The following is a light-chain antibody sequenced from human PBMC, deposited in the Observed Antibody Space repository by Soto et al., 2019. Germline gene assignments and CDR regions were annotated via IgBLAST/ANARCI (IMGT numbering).Light chain of an antibody. Sequence: QSVLTQPASVSGSPGQSITISCTGTSSDVGSYNLVSWYQQHPGKAPKLIIYEDSKRPSGVSNRFSGSKSGNTASLTISGLQAEDEADYYCCSYAGSDTYVFGTGTKVTVL. CDR1: SSDVGSYNL. CDR2: EDS. V-gene: IGLV2-23*01. CDR3: CSYAGSDTYV. J-gene: IGLJ1*01.